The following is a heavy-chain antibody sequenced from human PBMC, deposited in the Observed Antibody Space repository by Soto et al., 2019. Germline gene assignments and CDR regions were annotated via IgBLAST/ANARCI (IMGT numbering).Heavy chain of an antibody. V-gene: IGHV3-23*01. D-gene: IGHD3-10*01. J-gene: IGHJ4*02. CDR1: SFSFSSYV. Sequence: GGPMRLSCAASSFSFSSYVLSGVRQAPHNELEGVSTISVSGSSTYYADSVKGRFTISRDNSRNTLYLQMSSLRAEDTAVYSCAKEGDGSASYARFDYWGQGTLVTVSS. CDR2: ISVSGSST. CDR3: AKEGDGSASYARFDY.